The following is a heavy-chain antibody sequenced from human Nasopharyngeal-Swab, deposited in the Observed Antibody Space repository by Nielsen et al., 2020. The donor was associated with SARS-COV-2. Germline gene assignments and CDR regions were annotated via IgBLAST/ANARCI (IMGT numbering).Heavy chain of an antibody. CDR1: GGSFSGYY. CDR3: AKQNSGYDYEDRYYYYYMDV. CDR2: INHSGST. V-gene: IGHV4-34*01. D-gene: IGHD5-12*01. Sequence: SETLSLTCAVYGGSFSGYYWSWIRQPPGKGLEWIGEINHSGSTNYNPSLKSRVTISVDTSKNQFSLKLSSVTAADTAVYYCAKQNSGYDYEDRYYYYYMDVWGKGTTVTVSS. J-gene: IGHJ6*03.